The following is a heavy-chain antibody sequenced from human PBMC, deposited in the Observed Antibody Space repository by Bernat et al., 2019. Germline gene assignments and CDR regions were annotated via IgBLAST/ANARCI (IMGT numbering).Heavy chain of an antibody. V-gene: IGHV3-30*01. Sequence: QVQLVESGGGVVQPGGSLRLSCAASGFSFSSYAMHWVRQAPGKGLEWVALISYDGSNKYYADSVKGRFTISRDNSKNTLYLQMNSLRAEDTAVYYCARAGPVVPAAKPAGIWGNYPRATAQDACDIWGQGTMVTVSS. J-gene: IGHJ3*02. CDR3: ARAGPVVPAAKPAGIWGNYPRATAQDACDI. CDR2: ISYDGSNK. CDR1: GFSFSSYA. D-gene: IGHD2-2*02.